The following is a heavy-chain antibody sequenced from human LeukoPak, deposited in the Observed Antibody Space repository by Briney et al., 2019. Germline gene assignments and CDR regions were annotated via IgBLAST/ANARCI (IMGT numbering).Heavy chain of an antibody. D-gene: IGHD5-18*01. CDR3: ARDFYGYQLFDY. V-gene: IGHV3-20*04. CDR2: IIWNGVSS. Sequence: GGSLRLSCAVSGFTFDDYSMSWVRQPPGKGLEWVSGIIWNGVSSGYADSVKGRFTISRDNAKNSLYLQMNNLRVEDTAVYYCARDFYGYQLFDYWGQGTLVTVSS. J-gene: IGHJ4*02. CDR1: GFTFDDYS.